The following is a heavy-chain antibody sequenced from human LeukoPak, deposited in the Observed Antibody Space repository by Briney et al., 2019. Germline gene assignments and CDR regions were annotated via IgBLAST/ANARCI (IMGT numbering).Heavy chain of an antibody. V-gene: IGHV3-11*04. D-gene: IGHD4-17*01. CDR2: ISSSGSTI. J-gene: IGHJ6*02. CDR1: GFTFSDYY. CDR3: ARPGAGDFPYYYYYGVDV. Sequence: GGSLRLSCAASGFTFSDYYMSWIRQAPGKGLEWVSYISSSGSTIYYADSVKGRFTISRDNAKNSLYLQMNSLRAEDTAVYYCARPGAGDFPYYYYYGVDVWGQGTTVTVSS.